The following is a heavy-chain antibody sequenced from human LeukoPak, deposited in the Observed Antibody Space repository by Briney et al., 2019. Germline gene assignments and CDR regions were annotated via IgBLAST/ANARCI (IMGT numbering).Heavy chain of an antibody. CDR3: ARRGRYDAFDI. J-gene: IGHJ3*02. CDR2: IYYSGST. V-gene: IGHV4-59*08. CDR1: GGSISSYY. Sequence: PSETLFLTCTVSGGSISSYYWSWIRQPPGKGLEWIGYIYYSGSTNYNPSLKSRVTISVDTSKNQFSLKLSSVTAADTAVYYCARRGRYDAFDIWGQGTMVTVSS.